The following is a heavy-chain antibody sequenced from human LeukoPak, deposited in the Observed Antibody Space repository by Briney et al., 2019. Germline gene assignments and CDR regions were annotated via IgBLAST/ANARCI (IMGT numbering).Heavy chain of an antibody. J-gene: IGHJ4*02. D-gene: IGHD4-23*01. CDR1: GGSISSSSYY. CDR2: IYYSGST. V-gene: IGHV4-39*01. CDR3: GSTVVSRIDY. Sequence: SETLSLTCTVSGGSISSSSYYWGWIRQPPGKGLEWIGSIYYSGSTYYNPSLKSRVTISVDTSKNQFSLKLSSVTAADTAVYYCGSTVVSRIDYRGQGTLVTVSS.